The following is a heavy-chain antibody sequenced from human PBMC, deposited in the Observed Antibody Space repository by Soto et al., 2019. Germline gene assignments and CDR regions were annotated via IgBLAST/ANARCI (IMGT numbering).Heavy chain of an antibody. Sequence: GGSLRLSCAASGFTFSSYWMHWVRQAPGKGLVWVSRINSDGSSTSYADSVKGRFTISRDNAKNTLYLQMNSLRAEDTAVYYCAKVPSDYDILTSHYYYYYGMDVWGQGTTVTVSS. J-gene: IGHJ6*02. CDR1: GFTFSSYW. V-gene: IGHV3-74*01. CDR2: INSDGSST. CDR3: AKVPSDYDILTSHYYYYYGMDV. D-gene: IGHD3-9*01.